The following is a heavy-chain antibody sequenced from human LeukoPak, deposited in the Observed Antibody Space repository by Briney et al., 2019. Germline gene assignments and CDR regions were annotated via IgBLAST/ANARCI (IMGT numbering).Heavy chain of an antibody. J-gene: IGHJ4*02. V-gene: IGHV1-8*01. D-gene: IGHD6-13*01. CDR1: GYTFTSYD. CDR3: ARVSSSWYWALNY. CDR2: MNPNSGNT. Sequence: ASVKVSCKASGYTFTSYDINWVRQATGQGLEWMGWMNPNSGNTGYAQKFQGTVTMTRNTSISTAYMELSSLRSEDTAVYYCARVSSSWYWALNYWGQGTLVTVSS.